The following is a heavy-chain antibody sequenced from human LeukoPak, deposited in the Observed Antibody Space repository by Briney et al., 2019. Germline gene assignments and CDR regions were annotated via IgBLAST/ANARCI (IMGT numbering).Heavy chain of an antibody. CDR2: ISSSSSYI. CDR1: GFTFSSYE. CDR3: AGRLMVYAIGPFDY. J-gene: IGHJ4*02. V-gene: IGHV3-21*01. D-gene: IGHD2-8*01. Sequence: PGGSLRLSCAASGFTFSSYEMNWVRQAPGKGLEWVSSISSSSSYIYYADSVKGRFTISRDNAKNSLYLQMNSLRAEDTAVYYCAGRLMVYAIGPFDYWGQGTLVTVSS.